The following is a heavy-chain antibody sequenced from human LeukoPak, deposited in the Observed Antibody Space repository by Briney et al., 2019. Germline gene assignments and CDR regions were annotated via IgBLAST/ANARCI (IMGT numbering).Heavy chain of an antibody. J-gene: IGHJ6*03. D-gene: IGHD3-22*01. CDR1: GGSFSGYY. Sequence: SETLSLTCAVYGGSFSGYYWTWIRQPPEKGLEWIGEMNPSGSTNYNPSLKSRVTISVDTSKNQFSLESSSVTAADTAVYYCARGRQDVTMIVVVMTAVSYYLDVWGKGTTVTVS. CDR2: MNPSGST. V-gene: IGHV4-34*01. CDR3: ARGRQDVTMIVVVMTAVSYYLDV.